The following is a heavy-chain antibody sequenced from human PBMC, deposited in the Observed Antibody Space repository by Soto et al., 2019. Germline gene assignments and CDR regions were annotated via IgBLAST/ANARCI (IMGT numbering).Heavy chain of an antibody. Sequence: SETLSLTCTVSGGSISSSSYYWGWIRQPPGKGLEWIGSIYYSGSTYYNPSLKSRVTISVDTSKSQFSLKLSSVTAADTAVYYCARGPGSSDWRDYYYYGMDVWGQGTTVTVSS. D-gene: IGHD6-19*01. CDR1: GGSISSSSYY. CDR2: IYYSGST. J-gene: IGHJ6*02. V-gene: IGHV4-39*07. CDR3: ARGPGSSDWRDYYYYGMDV.